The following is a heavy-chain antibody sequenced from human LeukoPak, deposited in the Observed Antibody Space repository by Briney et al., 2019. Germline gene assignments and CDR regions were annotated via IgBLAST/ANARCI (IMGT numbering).Heavy chain of an antibody. CDR2: VSYSGST. Sequence: SETLSLTCTVSGGSISSYYWSWVRQPPGKGLEWIGYVSYSGSTDYNPSLKSRVIISIDTSKNQFSLRLSSVTAADTAVYYCARENDRYGRIDYWGQGTQVTVS. D-gene: IGHD5-18*01. V-gene: IGHV4-59*01. CDR3: ARENDRYGRIDY. J-gene: IGHJ4*02. CDR1: GGSISSYY.